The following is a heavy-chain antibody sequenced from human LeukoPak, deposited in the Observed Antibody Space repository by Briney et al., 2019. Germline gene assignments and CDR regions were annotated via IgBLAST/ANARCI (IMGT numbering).Heavy chain of an antibody. D-gene: IGHD1-26*01. V-gene: IGHV3-7*01. J-gene: IGHJ4*02. CDR2: IKQDGSEK. CDR3: ARFSVVGHEFDY. Sequence: GGSLRLSCAASGFTFSTYWMSWVRQAPGKGLEGVANIKQDGSEKYYVDSVKGRFTISRDNAKNSLYLQMNSLRAEDTAVYYCARFSVVGHEFDYWGQGTLVTVSS. CDR1: GFTFSTYW.